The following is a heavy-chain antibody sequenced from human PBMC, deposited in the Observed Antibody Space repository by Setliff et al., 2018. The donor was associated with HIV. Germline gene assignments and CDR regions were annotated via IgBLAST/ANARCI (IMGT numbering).Heavy chain of an antibody. Sequence: NPSETLSLTCAVYGGSFSGYYWSWIRQPPGKGLEWIGEINHSGSTNYNPSLKSRVTISIDTSKNQFSLKVNSVTAADTAIYYCARDPGITAAGTEYFDSWGQGILVTV. CDR3: ARDPGITAAGTEYFDS. CDR1: GGSFSGYY. J-gene: IGHJ4*02. CDR2: INHSGST. V-gene: IGHV4-34*01. D-gene: IGHD6-13*01.